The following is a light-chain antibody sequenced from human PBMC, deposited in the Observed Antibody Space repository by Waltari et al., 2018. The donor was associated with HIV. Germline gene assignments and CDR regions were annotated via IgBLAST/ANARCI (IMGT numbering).Light chain of an antibody. J-gene: IGKJ2*03. Sequence: EIVMTQSPDILSVSPGESVTLSCWASQRISSNLAWYQQQPGQAPRLLIFASSTRAPGIPARFSGSGSGTEFPLTISSLQSEDFAIYYCQQYNDWPLYSFGHGTKLEIK. CDR2: ASS. V-gene: IGKV3-15*01. CDR3: QQYNDWPLYS. CDR1: QRISSN.